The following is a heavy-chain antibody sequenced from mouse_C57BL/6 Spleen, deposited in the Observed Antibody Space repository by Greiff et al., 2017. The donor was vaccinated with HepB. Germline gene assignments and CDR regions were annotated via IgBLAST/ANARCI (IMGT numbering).Heavy chain of an antibody. D-gene: IGHD1-1*01. CDR1: GYTFTSYW. CDR2: IDPSDSYT. CDR3: ARGTVVGYYAMDY. Sequence: QVQLQQPGAELVKPGASVKLSCKASGYTFTSYWMQWVKQRPGHGLEWIGEIDPSDSYTNYNQKFKGKATLTVDTSSSTAYMQLSSLTSEDSAVYDCARGTVVGYYAMDYWGQGTSVTVSS. J-gene: IGHJ4*01. V-gene: IGHV1-50*01.